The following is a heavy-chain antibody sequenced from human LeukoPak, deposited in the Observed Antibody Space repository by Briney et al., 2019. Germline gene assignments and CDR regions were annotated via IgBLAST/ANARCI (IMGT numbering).Heavy chain of an antibody. Sequence: ASVKDSCKASVYTFIAYYMHWVRQARGQGLEGMGWNNPNSGDTNSAQKLQGRVTMTRDTSISTVNMELSRDRSDDTSVYYCARASYNDYWGQGTLVTVS. CDR1: VYTFIAYY. D-gene: IGHD1-1*01. CDR2: NNPNSGDT. V-gene: IGHV1-2*02. CDR3: ARASYNDY. J-gene: IGHJ4*02.